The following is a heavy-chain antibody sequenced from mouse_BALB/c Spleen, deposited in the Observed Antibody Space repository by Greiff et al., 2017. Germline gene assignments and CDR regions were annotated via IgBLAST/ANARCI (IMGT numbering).Heavy chain of an antibody. CDR3: ARGGNYGDYFDY. V-gene: IGHV5-4*02. CDR2: ISDGGSYT. J-gene: IGHJ2*01. Sequence: EVKLMESGGGLVKPGGSLKLSCAASGFTFSDYYMYWVRQTPEKRLEWVATISDGGSYTYYPDSVKGRFTISRDNAKNNLYLQMSSLKSEDTAMYYCARGGNYGDYFDYWGQGTTLTVSS. CDR1: GFTFSDYY. D-gene: IGHD2-1*01.